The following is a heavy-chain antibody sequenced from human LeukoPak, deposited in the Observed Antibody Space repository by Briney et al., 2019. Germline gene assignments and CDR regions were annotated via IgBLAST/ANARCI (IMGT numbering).Heavy chain of an antibody. D-gene: IGHD1-26*01. Sequence: ASETLSLTCSVSGGSITNSSYYWGWIRQPPGKGLEWIASIFYSGNTDYNPSLKSRVTISVDTSKNQFSLKLSSVTAADTAVFFCARIFPGVGAYYFDYWGQGSLVTVSS. V-gene: IGHV4-39*07. CDR1: GGSITNSSYY. CDR3: ARIFPGVGAYYFDY. J-gene: IGHJ4*02. CDR2: IFYSGNT.